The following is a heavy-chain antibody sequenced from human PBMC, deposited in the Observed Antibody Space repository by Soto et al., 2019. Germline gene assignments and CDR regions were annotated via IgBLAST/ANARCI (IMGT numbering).Heavy chain of an antibody. D-gene: IGHD3-10*01. V-gene: IGHV3-48*03. CDR3: ARGPLYYYGSGSLPFFDY. CDR1: GFTFSSYE. Sequence: GGSLRLSCAASGFTFSSYEMNWVRQAPGKGLEWVSYISSSGSTIYYADSVKGRFTISRDNAKNSLYLQMNSLRAEDTAVYYFARGPLYYYGSGSLPFFDYWGQGTLVTVSS. CDR2: ISSSGSTI. J-gene: IGHJ4*02.